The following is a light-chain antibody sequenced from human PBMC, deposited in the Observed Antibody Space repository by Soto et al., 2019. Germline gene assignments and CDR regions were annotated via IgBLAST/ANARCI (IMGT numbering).Light chain of an antibody. Sequence: DSQMTQSPSSVSASVGDRVTISCQASQGISRSLAWYQQKPGKAPKLLIYAASSLQSGVPSRFSGSGFGTDFTLTISSLQSEDFAVYYCQQYNNWPPWTFGQGTK. CDR1: QGISRS. CDR2: AAS. V-gene: IGKV1-12*01. CDR3: QQYNNWPPWT. J-gene: IGKJ1*01.